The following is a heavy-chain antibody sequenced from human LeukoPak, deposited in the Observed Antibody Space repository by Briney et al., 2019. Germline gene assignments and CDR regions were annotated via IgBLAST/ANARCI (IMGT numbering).Heavy chain of an antibody. J-gene: IGHJ4*02. D-gene: IGHD3-22*01. V-gene: IGHV4-4*02. Sequence: SETPSLTCAVSGGSISNTNWWSWVRQPPGKGLEWSGNFYHSGRTNYTPSLRSRVTISVDKSKNQFSLKLTSVPAADTAVYYCAREHDYYDSSGYYRGAFDYWGQGTLVTVSS. CDR1: GGSISNTNW. CDR3: AREHDYYDSSGYYRGAFDY. CDR2: FYHSGRT.